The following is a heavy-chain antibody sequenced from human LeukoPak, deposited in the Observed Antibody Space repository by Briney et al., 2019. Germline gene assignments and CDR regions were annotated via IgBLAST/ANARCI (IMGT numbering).Heavy chain of an antibody. V-gene: IGHV3-11*01. CDR2: ISSSGSTT. CDR3: ARDMYYGSGTPMQYGMDV. D-gene: IGHD3-10*01. CDR1: GFTFSDYY. J-gene: IGHJ6*02. Sequence: PGGSLRLSCAASGFTFSDYYMSWIRQAPGKGLEWVSYISSSGSTTYYADSVKGRFTLSRDNAKNSLYLQMSSLRAEDSAVYYCARDMYYGSGTPMQYGMDVWGQGTTVTVSS.